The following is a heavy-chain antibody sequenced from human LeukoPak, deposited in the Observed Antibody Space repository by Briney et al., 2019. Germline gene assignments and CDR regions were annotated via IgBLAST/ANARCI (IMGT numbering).Heavy chain of an antibody. CDR2: INHSGST. J-gene: IGHJ4*02. D-gene: IGHD4-17*01. V-gene: IGHV4-34*01. CDR1: GGSFSGYY. Sequence: SETLSLTCAIYGGSFSGYYWSWIRQPPGKGLEWIGEINHSGSTNYNPSLKSRVTISVDTSKNQFSLTLSSVTAADTAVYYCGRGGLLGLRSYLANGGKEPLVTVPS. CDR3: GRGGLLGLRSYLAN.